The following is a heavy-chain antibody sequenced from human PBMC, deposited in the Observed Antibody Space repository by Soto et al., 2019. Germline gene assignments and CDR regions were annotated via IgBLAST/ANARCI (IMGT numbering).Heavy chain of an antibody. CDR1: GYTLTGYY. V-gene: IGHV1-46*01. J-gene: IGHJ4*02. Sequence: ASVKVSCKGSGYTLTGYYVHWVRQAPGQGFEWMGVISPSGGTTSYAQKFQDRVTMTRDTSTSTVYMELSSLRSEDTAVYYCARLATATPPYYFDHWGQGTLVTVSS. CDR3: ARLATATPPYYFDH. CDR2: ISPSGGTT.